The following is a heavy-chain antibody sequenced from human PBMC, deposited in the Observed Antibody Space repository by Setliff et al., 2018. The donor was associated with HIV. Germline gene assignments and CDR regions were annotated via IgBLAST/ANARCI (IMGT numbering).Heavy chain of an antibody. V-gene: IGHV3-74*01. CDR3: ARGDFGYSYGPNDY. CDR2: INSDGSSI. D-gene: IGHD5-18*01. J-gene: IGHJ4*02. CDR1: GFTFSTYS. Sequence: LRLSCEASGFTFSTYSMHWVRQAPGKELVWVSRINSDGSSISYADSVKGRFTISRDNAKNTVYLQMNSLRGEDTAVYYCARGDFGYSYGPNDYWGQGTLVTVSS.